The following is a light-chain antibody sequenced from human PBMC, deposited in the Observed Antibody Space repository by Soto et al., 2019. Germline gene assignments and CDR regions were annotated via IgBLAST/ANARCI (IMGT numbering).Light chain of an antibody. CDR2: GVS. J-gene: IGLJ3*02. CDR3: SSYSSGSVVL. CDR1: SSDVGGYNY. Sequence: QSALTQPASVSGSPGQSITISCTGTSSDVGGYNYVSWYQQHPGKAPKLVIYGVSYRPSGVSVRFSGSKFQNTASLTISGLQPEDEADYYCSSYSSGSVVLFGGGTKLTVL. V-gene: IGLV2-14*01.